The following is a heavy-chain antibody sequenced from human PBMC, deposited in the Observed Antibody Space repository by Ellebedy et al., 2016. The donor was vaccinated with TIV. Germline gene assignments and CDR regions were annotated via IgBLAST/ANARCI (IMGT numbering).Heavy chain of an antibody. CDR1: GGSISSYY. J-gene: IGHJ4*02. V-gene: IGHV4-59*01. Sequence: MPSETLSLTCTVSGGSISSYYWSWIRQPPGKGLEWIGYIYYSGSTNYNPSLKSRVTISVDTSKNQFSLKLSSVTAADTAVYYCVGGIGDHYDSSGDYFDYWGQGTLVTVSS. CDR3: VGGIGDHYDSSGDYFDY. CDR2: IYYSGST. D-gene: IGHD3-22*01.